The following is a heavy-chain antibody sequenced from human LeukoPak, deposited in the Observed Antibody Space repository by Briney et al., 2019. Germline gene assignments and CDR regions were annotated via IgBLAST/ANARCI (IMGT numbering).Heavy chain of an antibody. D-gene: IGHD3-16*01. CDR2: IYHSGST. Sequence: SETLSLTCTVSGGSISSGGYHWSWIRQPPGKGLEWIGYIYHSGSTYYNPSLKSRVTISVDRSKNQFSLKLSSVTAADTAVYYCARYDPVMANNGYRAFDIWGQGTMVTVSS. V-gene: IGHV4-30-2*01. CDR3: ARYDPVMANNGYRAFDI. CDR1: GGSISSGGYH. J-gene: IGHJ3*02.